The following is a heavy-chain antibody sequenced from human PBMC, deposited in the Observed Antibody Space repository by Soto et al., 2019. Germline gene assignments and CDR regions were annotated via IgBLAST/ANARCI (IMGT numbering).Heavy chain of an antibody. CDR1: GYTFTSYD. CDR3: AREWSAVGHFYGMDV. J-gene: IGHJ6*02. Sequence: QVQLVQSGAEVKKPGASVQVSCKTSGYTFTSYDINWVRQAPGQGLEWVGWMNTNSDDTRSAQKFRGRLTLTRDKSMRAVYMKVSILRPDDTAVYYCAREWSAVGHFYGMDVWGQGTTVAVSS. V-gene: IGHV1-8*01. D-gene: IGHD6-13*01. CDR2: MNTNSDDT.